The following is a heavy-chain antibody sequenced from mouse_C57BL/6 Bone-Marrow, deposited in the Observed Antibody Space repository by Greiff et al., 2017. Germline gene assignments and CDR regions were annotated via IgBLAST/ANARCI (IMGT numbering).Heavy chain of an antibody. J-gene: IGHJ4*01. CDR3: ARTGSAGYYAMDY. Sequence: QVQLQQSGPGLVQPSQSLSITCTVSGFSLTSYGVPWVRQSPGKGLEWLGVIWRGGSTDYNAAFISRLSISKDNSKSQVFFKMNSLQADDTAIYYCARTGSAGYYAMDYWGQGTSVTVSS. V-gene: IGHV2-2*01. CDR2: IWRGGST. CDR1: GFSLTSYG.